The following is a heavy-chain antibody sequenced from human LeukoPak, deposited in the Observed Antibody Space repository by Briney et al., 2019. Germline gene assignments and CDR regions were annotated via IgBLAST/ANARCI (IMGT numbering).Heavy chain of an antibody. CDR3: ARETYKYGPEEAYFDY. CDR1: GGSISSGGYY. Sequence: SETLSLTCTVSGGSISSGGYYWSWIRQHPGKGLEWIGYIYYSGSTYYNPSLKSRVTISVDTSKNQFSLKLSSVTAADTAVYYCARETYKYGPEEAYFDYWGQGTLVTVSS. CDR2: IYYSGST. J-gene: IGHJ4*02. D-gene: IGHD5-18*01. V-gene: IGHV4-31*03.